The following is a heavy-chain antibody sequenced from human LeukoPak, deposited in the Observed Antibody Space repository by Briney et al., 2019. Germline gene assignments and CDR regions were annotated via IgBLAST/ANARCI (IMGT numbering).Heavy chain of an antibody. CDR2: ITSSSSYT. D-gene: IGHD3-10*02. CDR3: AELGITMIGGV. J-gene: IGHJ6*04. CDR1: GFTFSTYN. V-gene: IGHV3-21*01. Sequence: PGGSLRLSCAASGFTFSTYNMNWVRQAPGKGLEWVSSITSSSSYTFYADSVKGRFTISRDNAKNSLYLQMNSLRAEDTAVYYCAELGITMIGGVWGKGTTVTISS.